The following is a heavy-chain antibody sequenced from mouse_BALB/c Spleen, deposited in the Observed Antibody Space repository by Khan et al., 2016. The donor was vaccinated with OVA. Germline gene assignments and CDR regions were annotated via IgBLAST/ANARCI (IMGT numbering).Heavy chain of an antibody. CDR2: INTYTGQP. CDR3: ARSNSYWYFDV. J-gene: IGHJ1*01. CDR1: GYTFTNYG. D-gene: IGHD4-1*02. V-gene: IGHV9-3-1*01. Sequence: QIQLVQSGPELKKPGETVKISCKASGYTFTNYGMNWVKQAPGKGLKWMGWINTYTGQPTYADDFKGRFAFSLETSASTAYLQINNPKNEDTATYFCARSNSYWYFDVWGAGTTVTVSS.